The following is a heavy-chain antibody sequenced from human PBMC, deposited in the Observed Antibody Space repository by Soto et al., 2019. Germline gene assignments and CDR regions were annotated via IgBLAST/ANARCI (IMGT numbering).Heavy chain of an antibody. D-gene: IGHD1-1*01. CDR3: ATTLYLYNVDY. CDR1: GYTFTSYD. CDR2: MNPNSGNT. Sequence: QVQLVQSGAEVKKPGASVKVSCKASGYTFTSYDINWVRQATGQGLEWMGWMNPNSGNTGYAHKFQGIATITRNTSICTAYIQLLSLRSEAPAVYSCATTLYLYNVDYWRQATLVTVSS. V-gene: IGHV1-8*01. J-gene: IGHJ4*02.